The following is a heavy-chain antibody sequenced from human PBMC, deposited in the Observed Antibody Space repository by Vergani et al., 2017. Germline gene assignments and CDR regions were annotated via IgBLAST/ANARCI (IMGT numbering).Heavy chain of an antibody. D-gene: IGHD4-17*01. Sequence: QVQLVESGGGVVQPGGSLRLSCAASGFTFSSYGMHWVRQAPGKGLEWVAFIRYDGSNKYYADSVEGRFTISRDNSKNTLYLQMNSLRAEDTAVYYCAKLQGTVTTSVGHWGQGTLVTVSS. J-gene: IGHJ4*02. V-gene: IGHV3-30*02. CDR1: GFTFSSYG. CDR2: IRYDGSNK. CDR3: AKLQGTVTTSVGH.